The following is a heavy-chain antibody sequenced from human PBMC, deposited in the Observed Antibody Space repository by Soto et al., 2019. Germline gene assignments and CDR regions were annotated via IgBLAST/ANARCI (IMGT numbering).Heavy chain of an antibody. CDR1: GGSISSGDYY. Sequence: QVQLQESGPGLVKPSQTLSLTCTVSGGSISSGDYYWSWIRQSPGKGLEWIGHIYDRGSTYSNPSLNSRVFILVDTSKNQSSLNLNSVTAADTAVYYCARGLSGDKVDYWGRGTLVTVSS. J-gene: IGHJ4*02. V-gene: IGHV4-30-4*01. CDR3: ARGLSGDKVDY. CDR2: IYDRGST. D-gene: IGHD7-27*01.